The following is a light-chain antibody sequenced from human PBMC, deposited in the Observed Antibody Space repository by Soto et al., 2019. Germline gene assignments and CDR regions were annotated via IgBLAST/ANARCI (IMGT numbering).Light chain of an antibody. J-gene: IGLJ1*01. CDR3: CSYAGTYGYV. Sequence: QSALTQPRSVSGSPGQSVTISCTGTSSDVGGYNYVSWYQQHPGKAPKFIIYDVNRRPSGVPDRFSGSKSGNTASLTISGLQAEDEADYYCCSYAGTYGYVFGTGTKLTVL. CDR1: SSDVGGYNY. CDR2: DVN. V-gene: IGLV2-11*01.